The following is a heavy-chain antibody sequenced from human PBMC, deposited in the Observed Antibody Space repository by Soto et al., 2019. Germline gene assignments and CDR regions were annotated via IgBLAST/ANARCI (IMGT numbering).Heavy chain of an antibody. CDR3: AKFEGHPQEYWYLDF. J-gene: IGHJ2*01. V-gene: IGHV3-23*01. D-gene: IGHD3-9*01. Sequence: EVQLLESGGGLVQPGGSLRLSCAASGFTFSAYAMGWVRQAPGKGLEWVSTIHGGGGATHYADSVNVRFTIYRDDSKNTLYAQMNSLRAEDRAVYYCAKFEGHPQEYWYLDFWGGGTLVTVTS. CDR1: GFTFSAYA. CDR2: IHGGGGAT.